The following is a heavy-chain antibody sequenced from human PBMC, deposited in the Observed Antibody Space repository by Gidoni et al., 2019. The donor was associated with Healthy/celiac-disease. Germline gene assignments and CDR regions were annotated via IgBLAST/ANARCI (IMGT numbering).Heavy chain of an antibody. CDR1: GFPFCSYA. D-gene: IGHD6-19*01. CDR2: ISGSGGST. V-gene: IGHV3-23*01. CDR3: AKDQGYSSGWYGGAFDY. J-gene: IGHJ4*02. Sequence: EVQLLESGGGLVRPGGSLRLPWAPSGFPFCSYAMGWVRQAPGKGLGWVSAISGSGGSTYYADSVKGRFTISRDNSKNTLYLQMNSLRAEDTAVYYCAKDQGYSSGWYGGAFDYWGQGTLVTVSS.